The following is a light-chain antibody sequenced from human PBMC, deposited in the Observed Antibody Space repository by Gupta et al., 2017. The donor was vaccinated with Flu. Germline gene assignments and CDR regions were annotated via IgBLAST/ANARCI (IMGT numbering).Light chain of an antibody. CDR3: QQSCTIPRT. Sequence: GDRVNISCRATQYISNYLNWYQQKAGKAPHLLILSASRLQSGVPSRFSGSGSGTDFTLTISGLQAEDFTTYYCQQSCTIPRTFGQGTRLELK. V-gene: IGKV1-39*01. CDR2: SAS. CDR1: QYISNY. J-gene: IGKJ2*01.